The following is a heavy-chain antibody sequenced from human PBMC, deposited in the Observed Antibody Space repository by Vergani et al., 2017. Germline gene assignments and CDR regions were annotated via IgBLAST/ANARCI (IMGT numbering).Heavy chain of an antibody. Sequence: EVQLVESGGVVVQPGGSLRLSCAASGFTFDDYAMHWVRQAPGKGLEWVTLIIWDGGSSYYADSVKGRFTISRDNSKNSLYLQMNSLRAEDTALYYCAKDRGSSWYYFDYWGQGTLVTVSS. CDR2: IIWDGGSS. CDR1: GFTFDDYA. D-gene: IGHD6-13*01. J-gene: IGHJ4*02. CDR3: AKDRGSSWYYFDY. V-gene: IGHV3-43D*04.